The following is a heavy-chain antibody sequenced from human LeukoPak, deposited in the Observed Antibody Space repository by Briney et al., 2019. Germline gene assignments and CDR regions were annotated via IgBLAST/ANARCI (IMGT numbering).Heavy chain of an antibody. V-gene: IGHV4-34*01. J-gene: IGHJ2*01. CDR3: ARHRGRLRPTSSSYWYFDL. CDR1: GGSFSGYY. CDR2: INHSGST. Sequence: SETLSLTCAVYGGSFSGYYWSWIRQPPGKGLEWLGEINHSGSTNYNPSLKSRVTISVDTSKNQFSLKLSSVTAADTAVYYCARHRGRLRPTSSSYWYFDLWGRGTLVTVSS. D-gene: IGHD5-12*01.